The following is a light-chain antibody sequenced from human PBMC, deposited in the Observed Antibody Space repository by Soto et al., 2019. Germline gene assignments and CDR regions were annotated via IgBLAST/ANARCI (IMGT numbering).Light chain of an antibody. CDR3: QQYGSSPIT. CDR1: QSVSSSY. Sequence: EIVMPQSPATLSVSPGARSTLSCRASQSVSSSYLAWSQQKPGQAHRLLIYGASSRATGIPDRFSGSGSGTDFTLTISRLEPEEFAVYYCQQYGSSPITVGKGKRLEIK. V-gene: IGKV3-20*01. J-gene: IGKJ5*01. CDR2: GAS.